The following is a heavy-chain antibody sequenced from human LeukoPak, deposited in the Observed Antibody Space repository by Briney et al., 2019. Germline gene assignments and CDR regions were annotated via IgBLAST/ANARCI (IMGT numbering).Heavy chain of an antibody. J-gene: IGHJ4*02. Sequence: GGSLRLSCGASGFTFSSYGMHWVRQAPGKGLEWVAFIRFDVNNQYYADSVKGRFTISRDNSKNTLYLQMNNLRAEDTALYYCAKDSSGWAFDYWGQGTLVTVSS. CDR1: GFTFSSYG. CDR2: IRFDVNNQ. CDR3: AKDSSGWAFDY. D-gene: IGHD6-19*01. V-gene: IGHV3-30*02.